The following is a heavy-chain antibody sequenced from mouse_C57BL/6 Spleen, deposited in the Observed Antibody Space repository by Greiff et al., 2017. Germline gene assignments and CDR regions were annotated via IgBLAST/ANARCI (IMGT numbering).Heavy chain of an antibody. V-gene: IGHV1-9*01. J-gene: IGHJ3*01. D-gene: IGHD3-3*01. CDR1: GYTFTGYW. Sequence: QVQLQQSGAELMQPGASVKLSCKATGYTFTGYWIAWVKQRPGHGLAWIGEILPGSSRTNYNEKFKGKATFTADTSSNTAYMQLSSLTTEDSAIYYCARRDVGFAYWGQGTLVTVSA. CDR2: ILPGSSRT. CDR3: ARRDVGFAY.